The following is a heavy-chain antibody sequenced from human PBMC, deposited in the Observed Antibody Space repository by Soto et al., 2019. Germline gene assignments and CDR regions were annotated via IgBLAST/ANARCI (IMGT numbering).Heavy chain of an antibody. Sequence: QVQLQESGPGLVKPSQTLSLTCTVSGGSISSGGYYWSWIRQHPGKGLEWIGYIYYSGSTYYNPFLKSRINKSVGTSKDPVSLKLRSVTGAGTAVFYCGRGFMISFGGGTEDYWGQGTLVTVSS. J-gene: IGHJ4*02. CDR1: GGSISSGGYY. CDR2: IYYSGST. V-gene: IGHV4-31*03. D-gene: IGHD3-16*01. CDR3: GRGFMISFGGGTEDY.